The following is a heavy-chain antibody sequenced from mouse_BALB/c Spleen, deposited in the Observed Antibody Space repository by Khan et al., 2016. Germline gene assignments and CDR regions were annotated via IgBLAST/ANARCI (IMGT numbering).Heavy chain of an antibody. Sequence: EVQLQESGPGLVKPSQSLSLTCTVTGYSITSDYAWNWIRQFPGNKLEWMGYISYSGSTSHNPSLKSRISITRDTSKNQFFLQLNSVTTEDTATSYCARAPPRWYFDVWGAGTTVTVSS. V-gene: IGHV3-2*02. CDR3: ARAPPRWYFDV. CDR1: GYSITSDYA. CDR2: ISYSGST. J-gene: IGHJ1*01.